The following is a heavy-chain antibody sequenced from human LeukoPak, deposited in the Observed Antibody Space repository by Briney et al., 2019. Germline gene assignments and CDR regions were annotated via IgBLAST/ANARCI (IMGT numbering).Heavy chain of an antibody. CDR2: IIPIFGTA. V-gene: IGHV1-69*01. J-gene: IGHJ4*02. Sequence: SVKVSCKASGGTFSSYAISWVRQAPGQGLEWMGGIIPIFGTANYAQRFQGRVTITADESTSTAYMELSSLRSEDTAVYYCARAVLSGYDKYYFDYWGQGTLVTVSS. D-gene: IGHD5-12*01. CDR3: ARAVLSGYDKYYFDY. CDR1: GGTFSSYA.